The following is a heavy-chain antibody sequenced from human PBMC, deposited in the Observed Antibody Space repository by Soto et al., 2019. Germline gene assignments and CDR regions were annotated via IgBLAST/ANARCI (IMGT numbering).Heavy chain of an antibody. CDR2: INHSGST. D-gene: IGHD2-15*01. CDR3: ARRVGYCSGGSCYSYFDY. CDR1: GGSFSGYY. Sequence: SETLSLTCAVYGGSFSGYYWSWIRQPPGKGLEWIGEINHSGSTNYNPSLKSRVTISVDTSKNQFSLKLSSVTAADTAVYYCARRVGYCSGGSCYSYFDYWGQGTLVTVSS. J-gene: IGHJ4*02. V-gene: IGHV4-34*01.